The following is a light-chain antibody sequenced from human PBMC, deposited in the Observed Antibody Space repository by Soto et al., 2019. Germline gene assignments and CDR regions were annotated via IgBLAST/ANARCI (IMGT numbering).Light chain of an antibody. J-gene: IGKJ2*01. CDR1: QSISSY. V-gene: IGKV1-39*01. CDR3: QQSDSTMYP. Sequence: DIQMTQSPSSLSASLGDRVTITCRASQSISSYLNWYQQKPGKAPKLLIYAASSLQSGVPSRFSGSGSGTDFTLTISSLQPEDFATYYCQQSDSTMYPFGQGTRVDIX. CDR2: AAS.